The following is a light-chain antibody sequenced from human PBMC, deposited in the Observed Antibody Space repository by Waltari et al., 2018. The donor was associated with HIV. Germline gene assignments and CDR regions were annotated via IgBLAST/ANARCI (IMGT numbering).Light chain of an antibody. V-gene: IGLV2-14*01. CDR2: NTN. CDR3: SSYASGGSLL. Sequence: QSALTQPASVSGSPGQSITISCIGSGSDIAVYNYISCDPHPPDGAPRLVGFNTNTRPAGGPFRFAGSKSGNTASLTISGLQAEDEGIYYCSSYASGGSLLFGGGTKVTVL. J-gene: IGLJ3*02. CDR1: GSDIAVYNY.